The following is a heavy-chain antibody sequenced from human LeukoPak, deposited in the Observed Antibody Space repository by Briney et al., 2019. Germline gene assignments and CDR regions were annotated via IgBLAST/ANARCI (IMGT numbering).Heavy chain of an antibody. CDR3: ARHGGYCSSTSCYTAYYYYYMDV. CDR1: GYSFTSYW. CDR2: IYPGDSDT. D-gene: IGHD2-2*02. Sequence: GESLKISCKGSGYSFTSYWIGWVRQMPGKGLEWMGIIYPGDSDTRYSPSFQGQVTISADKSISTAYLQWSSLKASDTAMYYCARHGGYCSSTSCYTAYYYYYMDVWCKGTTVTVSS. V-gene: IGHV5-51*01. J-gene: IGHJ6*03.